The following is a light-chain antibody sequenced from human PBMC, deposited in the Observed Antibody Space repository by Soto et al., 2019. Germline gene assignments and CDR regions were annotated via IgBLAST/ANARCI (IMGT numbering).Light chain of an antibody. V-gene: IGKV3-20*01. CDR2: GAS. Sequence: ESVLPQSPGTLSLSPGERATLSCRASQSVSSSYLAWYQQKPGQAPRLLIYGASSRATGIPDRFSGGGSGTEFTLTISSLQSEDFVVYYCQQYNSWPPITFGQGTRLEI. CDR3: QQYNSWPPIT. J-gene: IGKJ5*01. CDR1: QSVSSSY.